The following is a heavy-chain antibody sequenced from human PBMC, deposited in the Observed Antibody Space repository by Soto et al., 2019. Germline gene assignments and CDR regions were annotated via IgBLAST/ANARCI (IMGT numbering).Heavy chain of an antibody. V-gene: IGHV1-46*03. CDR1: GYTFTSYY. CDR2: INPSGGST. D-gene: IGHD3-22*01. J-gene: IGHJ4*02. CDR3: ARESGRITMIVVVTAPFDY. Sequence: ASVKVSCKASGYTFTSYYMHWVRQAPGQRLEWMGIINPSGGSTSYAQKFQGRVTMTRDTSTSTVYMELSSLRSEDTAVYYCARESGRITMIVVVTAPFDYWGQGTLVTVSS.